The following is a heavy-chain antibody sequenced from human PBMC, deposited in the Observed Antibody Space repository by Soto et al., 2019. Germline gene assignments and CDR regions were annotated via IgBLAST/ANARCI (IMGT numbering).Heavy chain of an antibody. Sequence: QITLKESGPTLVKPTQTLTLTCTFSGFSLSTNGVGVGWIRQPPGRALEWLALIYWDDSKSYSPSLQSRVTITTDTSKNQVVLTMTNMGPVDTATYYCARDTTMDPYYFDYWGQGTLVTVSS. CDR1: GFSLSTNGVG. J-gene: IGHJ4*02. V-gene: IGHV2-5*02. CDR2: IYWDDSK. D-gene: IGHD5-18*01. CDR3: ARDTTMDPYYFDY.